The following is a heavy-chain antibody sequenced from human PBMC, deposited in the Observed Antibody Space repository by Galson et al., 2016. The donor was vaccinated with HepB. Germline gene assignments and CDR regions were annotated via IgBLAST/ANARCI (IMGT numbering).Heavy chain of an antibody. D-gene: IGHD3/OR15-3a*01. CDR1: GFTFSSHA. CDR3: ARGGSELRFLNRLDF. J-gene: IGHJ4*02. Sequence: SLRLSCAASGFTFSSHAMHWVRQAPGKGLEWVALISYDGSKTSSAASVTGRFTISRDNSNNTLLLQMDSLRAEDTAVYFCARGGSELRFLNRLDFWGQGSLVTVSS. V-gene: IGHV3-30-3*01. CDR2: ISYDGSKT.